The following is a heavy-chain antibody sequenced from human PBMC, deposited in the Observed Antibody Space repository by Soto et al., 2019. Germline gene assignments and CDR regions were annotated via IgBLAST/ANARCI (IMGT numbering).Heavy chain of an antibody. Sequence: QVQLVQSGAEVKKPGSSVKVSCKASGGTFSSYAISWVRQAPGQGLEWMGGIIPIFGTANYAQKFQDRVTIPADESTSTAYMELSSLRSEDTAVYYCARDGSGWYYFDYWGQGTLVTVSS. CDR1: GGTFSSYA. V-gene: IGHV1-69*12. CDR2: IIPIFGTA. J-gene: IGHJ4*02. CDR3: ARDGSGWYYFDY. D-gene: IGHD6-19*01.